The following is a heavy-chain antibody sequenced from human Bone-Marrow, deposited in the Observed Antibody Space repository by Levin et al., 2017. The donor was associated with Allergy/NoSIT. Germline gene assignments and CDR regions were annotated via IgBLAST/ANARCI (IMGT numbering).Heavy chain of an antibody. J-gene: IGHJ6*02. CDR2: ISWNSGSI. CDR1: GFTFDDYA. CDR3: AKVAHKYCSSTSCYTLLGMDG. Sequence: GGSLRLSCAASGFTFDDYAMHWVRQAPGKGLEWVSGISWNSGSIGYADSVKGRFTISRDNAKNSLYLQMNSLRAEDTALYYCAKVAHKYCSSTSCYTLLGMDGWGQGTTVTVSS. D-gene: IGHD2-2*02. V-gene: IGHV3-9*01.